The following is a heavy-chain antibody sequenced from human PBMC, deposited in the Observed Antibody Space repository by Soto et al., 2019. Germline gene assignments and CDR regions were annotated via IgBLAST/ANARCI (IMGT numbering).Heavy chain of an antibody. V-gene: IGHV3-21*01. D-gene: IGHD6-13*01. CDR2: ISSSSSYI. J-gene: IGHJ5*02. Sequence: GGSLRLSCAASGFTFSSYSMNWVRQAPGKGLEWVSSISSSSSYIYYADSVKGRFTISRDNAKNSLYLQMNSLRAEDTAVYYCAREDRIAAADKVPWWFDPWGQGTLVTVSS. CDR3: AREDRIAAADKVPWWFDP. CDR1: GFTFSSYS.